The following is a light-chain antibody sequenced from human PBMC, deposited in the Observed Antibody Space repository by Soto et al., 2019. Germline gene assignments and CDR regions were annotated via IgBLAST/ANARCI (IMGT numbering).Light chain of an antibody. V-gene: IGKV3-15*01. CDR2: AAS. J-gene: IGKJ5*01. CDR3: QQYNNWPPIT. CDR1: QSVRSK. Sequence: EIVMTQSPGTLSVSPGERATLSCWASQSVRSKLAWSQQKPCQAPRLLIYAASTMATGIPARFSGSGSGTEFTLTISSLQSEDFAFYYCQQYNNWPPITFGQGTRLEIK.